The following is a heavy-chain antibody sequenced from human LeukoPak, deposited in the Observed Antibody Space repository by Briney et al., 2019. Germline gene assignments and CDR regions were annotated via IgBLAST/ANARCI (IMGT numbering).Heavy chain of an antibody. CDR1: GASISSASDY. V-gene: IGHV4-39*01. D-gene: IGHD2-15*01. CDR3: ARIGGGSWRNPGYWFDP. Sequence: PSETLSLTCAVSGASISSASDYWGWIRQPPGKGLEWLGCIHYGGSTYDNPSLRSRVTISVDTSKNQFSLKLTSVTAADTAVYYCARIGGGSWRNPGYWFDPWGQGNLVTVSS. CDR2: IHYGGST. J-gene: IGHJ5*02.